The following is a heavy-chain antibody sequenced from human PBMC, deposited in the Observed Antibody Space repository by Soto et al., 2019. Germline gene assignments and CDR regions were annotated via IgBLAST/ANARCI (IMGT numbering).Heavy chain of an antibody. Sequence: GGSLRLSCAASGFAFSSYGMHWVRQAPGKGLEWVAVISHDGNNKYYADSVKGRFTISRDNSKNTLFLQMSSLGVEDTAVFYCAKRLEVGVVYYGMNVWGQGTTVTVSS. CDR2: ISHDGNNK. V-gene: IGHV3-30*18. CDR3: AKRLEVGVVYYGMNV. CDR1: GFAFSSYG. D-gene: IGHD2-15*01. J-gene: IGHJ6*02.